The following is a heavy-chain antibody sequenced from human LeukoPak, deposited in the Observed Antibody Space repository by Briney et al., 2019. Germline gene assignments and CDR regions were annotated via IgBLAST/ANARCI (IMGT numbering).Heavy chain of an antibody. Sequence: PGGSLRLSCVASGFTFTSYWMSWVRQAPGKGLEWVSYISSSGSTIYYADSVKGRFTISRDNAKNSLYLQMNSLRAEDTAVYYCARSIANYYDSSGYYLLPPNWYFDLWGRGTLVTVSS. V-gene: IGHV3-48*04. CDR3: ARSIANYYDSSGYYLLPPNWYFDL. CDR1: GFTFTSYW. CDR2: ISSSGSTI. D-gene: IGHD3-22*01. J-gene: IGHJ2*01.